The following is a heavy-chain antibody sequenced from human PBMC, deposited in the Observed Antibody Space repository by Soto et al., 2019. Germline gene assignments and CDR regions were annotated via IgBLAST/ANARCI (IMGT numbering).Heavy chain of an antibody. CDR3: APRPLGFATRFAP. V-gene: IGHV2-5*05. CDR2: IFWDDDK. J-gene: IGHJ5*02. D-gene: IGHD2-15*01. CDR1: GFALTTTGVG. Sequence: QITLKESGPTLVKPTQTLTLTCTFSGFALTTTGVGVGWIRQPPGKALEWLALIFWDDDKRYGPSLKSRITITTGTSKSQVVLTITNMDPVDTATYYCAPRPLGFATRFAPWGQGTLVTVSS.